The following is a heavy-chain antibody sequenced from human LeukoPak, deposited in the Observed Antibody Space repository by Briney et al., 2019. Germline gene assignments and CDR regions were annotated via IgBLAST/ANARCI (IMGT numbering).Heavy chain of an antibody. D-gene: IGHD6-19*01. Sequence: SVKVSCKASGGTFSSYAISWVRQAPGQGLEWMGRIIPILGIANYAQKFRGRVTITADKSTSTAYMELSSLRSEDTAVYYCASGLASSGWYRADYWGQGTLVTVSS. CDR1: GGTFSSYA. V-gene: IGHV1-69*04. CDR3: ASGLASSGWYRADY. J-gene: IGHJ4*02. CDR2: IIPILGIA.